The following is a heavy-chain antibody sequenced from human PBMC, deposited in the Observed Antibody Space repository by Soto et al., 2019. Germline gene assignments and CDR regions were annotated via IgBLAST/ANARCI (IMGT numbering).Heavy chain of an antibody. J-gene: IGHJ6*02. V-gene: IGHV1-18*01. Sequence: ASVKVSCKASGYTFTSYGISWVRQAPGQGLEWMGWISAYNGNTNYAQKLQGRVTMTTDTSTSTAYMELRSLRSDDTAVYYCARDWGYSYGPDLDYYGMDVWGQGTTVTVSS. CDR1: GYTFTSYG. CDR3: ARDWGYSYGPDLDYYGMDV. CDR2: ISAYNGNT. D-gene: IGHD5-18*01.